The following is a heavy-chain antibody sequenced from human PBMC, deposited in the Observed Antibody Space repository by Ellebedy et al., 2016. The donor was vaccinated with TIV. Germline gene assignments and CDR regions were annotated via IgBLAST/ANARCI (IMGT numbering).Heavy chain of an antibody. CDR3: ARTYYGSGSYYGSSENWFDP. D-gene: IGHD3-10*01. V-gene: IGHV4-59*08. Sequence: SETLSLTCTVSGGSISSYYWSWIRQPPGKGLEWIGYIYYSGSTNYNPSLKSRVTISVDTSKNQFSLKLSSVTAADTAVYYCARTYYGSGSYYGSSENWFDPWGQGTLVTVSS. CDR2: IYYSGST. CDR1: GGSISSYY. J-gene: IGHJ5*02.